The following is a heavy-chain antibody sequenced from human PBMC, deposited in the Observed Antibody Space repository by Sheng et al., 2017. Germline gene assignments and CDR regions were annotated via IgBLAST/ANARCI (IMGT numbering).Heavy chain of an antibody. Sequence: QLQLQESGPGLVKPSETLSLTCTVSGGSISSSSYYWGWIRQPPGKGLEWIGSIYYSGSTYYNPSLKSRVTISVDTSKNQFSLKLSSVTAADTAVYYCARGLGYCSGGSCYAYYIDYWGQGTLVTVSS. V-gene: IGHV4-39*07. CDR2: IYYSGST. CDR1: GGSISSSSYY. D-gene: IGHD2-15*01. CDR3: ARGLGYCSGGSCYAYYIDY. J-gene: IGHJ4*02.